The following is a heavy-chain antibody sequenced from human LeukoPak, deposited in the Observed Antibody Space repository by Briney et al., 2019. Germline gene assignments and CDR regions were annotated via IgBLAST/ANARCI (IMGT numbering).Heavy chain of an antibody. CDR2: IWYDGSNK. CDR3: ASNYYDSSGYYSLFDY. J-gene: IGHJ4*02. Sequence: GGSLRLSCAASGFTFGSYGMHWVRQAPGKGLEWVAVIWYDGSNKYYADSVKGRFTISRDNSKNTLYLQMNSLRAEDTAVYYCASNYYDSSGYYSLFDYWGQGTLVTVSS. V-gene: IGHV3-33*01. CDR1: GFTFGSYG. D-gene: IGHD3-22*01.